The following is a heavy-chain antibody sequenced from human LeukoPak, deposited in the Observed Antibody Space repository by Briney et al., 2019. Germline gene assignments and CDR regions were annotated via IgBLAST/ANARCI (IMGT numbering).Heavy chain of an antibody. CDR3: AREGILTGYFDY. V-gene: IGHV4-34*01. D-gene: IGHD3-9*01. CDR2: INHSGST. Sequence: SETLSLTCAVYGGSFSGYYWSWIRQPPGKGLEWIGEINHSGSTNYNPSLKSRVTISVDTSKNQFSLKLSSVTAADTAVYYYAREGILTGYFDYWGQGTLVTVSS. J-gene: IGHJ4*02. CDR1: GGSFSGYY.